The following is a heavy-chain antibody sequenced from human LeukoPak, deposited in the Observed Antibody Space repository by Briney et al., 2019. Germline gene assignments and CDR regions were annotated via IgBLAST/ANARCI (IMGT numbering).Heavy chain of an antibody. CDR3: AQISGLGRLAAADDY. CDR1: GFTFSSYS. D-gene: IGHD6-13*01. Sequence: GGSLRLSCAASGFTFSSYSMNWVRQAPGKGLEWVSSISSSSSYIYYADSVKGRFTISRDNAKNSLYLQMNSLRAEDTAVYYCAQISGLGRLAAADDYWGQGTLVTVSS. V-gene: IGHV3-21*01. CDR2: ISSSSSYI. J-gene: IGHJ4*02.